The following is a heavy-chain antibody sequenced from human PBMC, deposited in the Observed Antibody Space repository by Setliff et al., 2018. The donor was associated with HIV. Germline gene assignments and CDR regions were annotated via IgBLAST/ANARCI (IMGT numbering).Heavy chain of an antibody. V-gene: IGHV4-59*11. CDR2: IYYSGST. CDR3: ARDRGSSYYYYYYMDV. D-gene: IGHD6-6*01. J-gene: IGHJ6*03. Sequence: SETLSLTCTVSGGSISSHYWSWIRQPPGKGLEWIGYIYYSGSTNYNPSLKSRVTISVDTSKNQFSLKLSSVTAADTAVYYCARDRGSSYYYYYYMDVWGKGTTATVSS. CDR1: GGSISSHY.